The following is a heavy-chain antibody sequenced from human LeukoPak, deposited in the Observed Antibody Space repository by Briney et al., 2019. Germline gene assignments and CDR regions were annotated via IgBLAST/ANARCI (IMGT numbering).Heavy chain of an antibody. CDR3: ATIDYGDSRLDMDV. CDR2: IYYSGST. J-gene: IGHJ6*02. V-gene: IGHV4-59*01. D-gene: IGHD4-17*01. CDR1: GGSISSFY. Sequence: SETLSLTCTVSGGSISSFYWSWIRQPPGKGLEWIGYIYYSGSTNYNPSLKSRVTISVDTSKNQFSLKLSSVTAADTAVYYCATIDYGDSRLDMDVWGQGTTVTVSS.